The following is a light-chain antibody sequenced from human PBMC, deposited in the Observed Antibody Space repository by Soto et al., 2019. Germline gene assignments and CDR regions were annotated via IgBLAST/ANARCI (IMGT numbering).Light chain of an antibody. CDR2: GAS. J-gene: IGKJ3*01. CDR1: HSVSNNY. V-gene: IGKV3-20*01. CDR3: QQYGTSAFS. Sequence: EIVLTQSPGTLSLSPGERATLSCRASHSVSNNYLAWYQQKPGRSPRLLLSGASNRATGIPDRFSGSGSGTDFAFGISRLGREDFAEYCCQQYGTSAFSFGPGMKVDLK.